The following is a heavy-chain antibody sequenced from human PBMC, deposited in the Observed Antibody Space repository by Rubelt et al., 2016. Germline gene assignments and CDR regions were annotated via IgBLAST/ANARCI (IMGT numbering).Heavy chain of an antibody. J-gene: IGHJ5*02. CDR2: IYYTGST. D-gene: IGHD5-18*01. V-gene: IGHV4-59*01. CDR1: GGSISGYY. CDR3: ARFTYTYGYDWIDP. Sequence: QVQLQESGPGLVKPSETLSLTCTVSGGSISGYYWSWIRQPPGKGLEWIGYIYYTGSTKYNPSLNSRVTTSVDTSNNQFSRKLSSVTAADTAVYYCARFTYTYGYDWIDPWGQGTLVTVST.